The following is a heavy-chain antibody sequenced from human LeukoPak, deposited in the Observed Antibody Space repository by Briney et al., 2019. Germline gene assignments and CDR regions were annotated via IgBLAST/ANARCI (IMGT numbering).Heavy chain of an antibody. CDR1: GYTFSGYY. J-gene: IGHJ5*02. CDR2: INPNSGGT. Sequence: ASVTVSCKASGYTFSGYYIFWVRRAPGQGLEWMGWINPNSGGTNYAQEFQGRVTMTRDTSITTAYMELSTLRSDDTAVYYCALIGDHAWFDPWGQGTLVTVSS. D-gene: IGHD3-10*01. CDR3: ALIGDHAWFDP. V-gene: IGHV1-2*02.